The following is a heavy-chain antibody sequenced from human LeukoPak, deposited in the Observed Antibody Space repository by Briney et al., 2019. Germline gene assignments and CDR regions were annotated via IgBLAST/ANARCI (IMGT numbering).Heavy chain of an antibody. J-gene: IGHJ5*02. Sequence: SETLSLTCTVPGGSVSSGSYYWSWIRQPPGKGLEWIGYIYYSGSTNYNPSLKSRVTISVDTSKNQFSLKLSSVTAADTAVYYCARKGSSSWYANWFDPWGQGTLVTVSS. V-gene: IGHV4-61*01. D-gene: IGHD6-13*01. CDR1: GGSVSSGSYY. CDR2: IYYSGST. CDR3: ARKGSSSWYANWFDP.